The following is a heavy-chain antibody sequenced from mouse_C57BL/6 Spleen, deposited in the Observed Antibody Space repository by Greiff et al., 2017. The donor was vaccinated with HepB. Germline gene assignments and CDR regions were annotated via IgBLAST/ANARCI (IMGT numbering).Heavy chain of an antibody. V-gene: IGHV5-17*01. CDR2: ISSGSSTI. D-gene: IGHD2-13*01. Sequence: EVKLQESGGGLVKPGGSLKLSCAASGFTFSDYGMHWVRQAPEKGLEWVAYISSGSSTIYYADTVKGRFTISRDNAKNTLFLQMTSLRSEDTAMYYCARQGLYAMDYWGQGTSVTVSS. CDR1: GFTFSDYG. J-gene: IGHJ4*01. CDR3: ARQGLYAMDY.